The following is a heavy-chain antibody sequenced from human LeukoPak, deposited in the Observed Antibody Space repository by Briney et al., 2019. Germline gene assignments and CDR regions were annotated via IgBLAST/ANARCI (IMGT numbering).Heavy chain of an antibody. D-gene: IGHD3-10*01. CDR1: GASISSGSYY. J-gene: IGHJ6*03. V-gene: IGHV4-61*02. CDR2: IYTSGST. Sequence: SQSLSLTCTLSGASISSGSYYWGWIRQPAGNGLEWFGRIYTSGSTNYNPSLKSRVTISVDTSKNQFSLKLSSVTAADTAVYYCASVAYGSGTSLYYYYYHMDVWGKGTTVTVSS. CDR3: ASVAYGSGTSLYYYYYHMDV.